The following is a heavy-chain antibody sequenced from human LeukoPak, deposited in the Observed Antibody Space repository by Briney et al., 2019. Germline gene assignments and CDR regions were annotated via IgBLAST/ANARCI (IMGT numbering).Heavy chain of an antibody. V-gene: IGHV3-21*04. J-gene: IGHJ4*02. CDR3: ARGTYYYDSSGYYYFDY. CDR1: GFTFSNYN. CDR2: ISSTSSYI. Sequence: GGSLRLSCAASGFTFSNYNFYWVRQAPGKGLEWVSSISSTSSYIYYADSMKGRFTISRDNAKNSLYLQMNSLRAEDTAVYYCARGTYYYDSSGYYYFDYWGQGTLVTVSS. D-gene: IGHD3-22*01.